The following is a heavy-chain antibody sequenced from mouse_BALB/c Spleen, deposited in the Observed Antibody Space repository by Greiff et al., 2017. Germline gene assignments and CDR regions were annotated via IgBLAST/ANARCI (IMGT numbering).Heavy chain of an antibody. CDR1: GFNIKDYY. CDR2: IDPENGNT. V-gene: IGHV14-1*02. Sequence: VQLQQSGAELVRPGALVKLSCKASGFNIKDYYMHWVKQRPEQGLEWIGWIDPENGNTIYDPKFQGKASITADTSSNTAYLQLSSLTSEDTAVYYCARPLYGSSYGFAYWGQGTLVTVSA. J-gene: IGHJ3*01. CDR3: ARPLYGSSYGFAY. D-gene: IGHD1-1*01.